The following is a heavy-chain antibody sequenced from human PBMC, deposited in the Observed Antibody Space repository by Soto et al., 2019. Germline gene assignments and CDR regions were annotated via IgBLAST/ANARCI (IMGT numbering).Heavy chain of an antibody. V-gene: IGHV3-23*01. CDR3: ATAGASSWRLFDY. CDR1: GFTFSNYA. J-gene: IGHJ4*02. CDR2: ISGSAGGT. Sequence: SLRLSCAASGFTFSNYAMSWLRQAPGEGLEWVSAISGSAGGTYYADSVKGRFTISRDNSKNTVYLQMNSLRAEDTAVYYCATAGASSWRLFDYWGQGTLVTVSS. D-gene: IGHD6-13*01.